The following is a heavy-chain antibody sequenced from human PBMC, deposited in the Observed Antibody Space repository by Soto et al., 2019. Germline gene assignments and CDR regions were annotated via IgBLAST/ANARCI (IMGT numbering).Heavy chain of an antibody. V-gene: IGHV3-30*04. CDR2: ISYDGSNK. J-gene: IGHJ4*02. CDR3: ARDRIWGGSGWYYFDY. CDR1: GFTFSSYA. Sequence: GGSLRLSCAASGFTFSSYAMHWVRQAPGKGLEWVAVISYDGSNKYYADSVKGRFTISRDNSKNTLYLQMNSLRAEDTAVYYCARDRIWGGSGWYYFDYWGQGTLVTVSS. D-gene: IGHD6-19*01.